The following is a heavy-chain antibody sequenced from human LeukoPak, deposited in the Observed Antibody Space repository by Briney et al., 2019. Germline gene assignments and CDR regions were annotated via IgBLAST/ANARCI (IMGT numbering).Heavy chain of an antibody. Sequence: GGSLTLSCAVSGCIVSSDFMSWLRQAPGKGLEWVSLISSGGATYYADSVKGRFTISRDSFKNTLSLQMNSLRAEDTAVYYCATSRGASWGPGTLVTVSS. CDR2: ISSGGAT. D-gene: IGHD3-16*01. J-gene: IGHJ5*02. CDR1: GCIVSSDF. V-gene: IGHV3-53*01. CDR3: ATSRGAS.